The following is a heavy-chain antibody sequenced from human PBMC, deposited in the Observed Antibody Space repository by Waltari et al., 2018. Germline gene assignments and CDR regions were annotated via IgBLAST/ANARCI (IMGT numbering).Heavy chain of an antibody. CDR3: ASASPDCSGGSCYSFAFDI. Sequence: QVQLVQSGAEVKKPGASVKVSCKASGYTFTGYYMHWVRQDPGQGLEWMGWINPNSGGTNYAQKFQGRVTMTRDTSISTAYMELSRLRSDDTAVYYCASASPDCSGGSCYSFAFDIWGQGTMVTVSS. J-gene: IGHJ3*02. CDR2: INPNSGGT. CDR1: GYTFTGYY. V-gene: IGHV1-2*02. D-gene: IGHD2-15*01.